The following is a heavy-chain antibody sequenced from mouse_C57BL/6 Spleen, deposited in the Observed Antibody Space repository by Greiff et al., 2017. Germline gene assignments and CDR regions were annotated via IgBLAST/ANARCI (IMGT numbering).Heavy chain of an antibody. CDR1: GYTFTSYW. Sequence: VQLQQPGAELVKPGASVKLSCKASGYTFTSYWMHWVKQRPGQGLEWIGMIHPNSGSTNYNEKFKSKATLTVDKSSSTAYMQLSSLTSEDSAVYYCARPSTVVGDYYAMDDWGQGTSVTVSS. J-gene: IGHJ4*01. D-gene: IGHD1-1*01. CDR2: IHPNSGST. V-gene: IGHV1-64*01. CDR3: ARPSTVVGDYYAMDD.